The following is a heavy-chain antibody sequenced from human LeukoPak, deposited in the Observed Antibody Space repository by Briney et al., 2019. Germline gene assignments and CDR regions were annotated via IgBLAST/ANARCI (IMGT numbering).Heavy chain of an antibody. CDR2: VYPVDYRT. CDR1: GYIFTTYW. Sequence: GESLKISCEASGYIFTTYWIGWVRQKPGEGLEWMGIVYPVDYRTKYSPSFQGQVTISADRSINTGYLQWSSLKASDTATYYCARHTASAVAGHDAFDVWGQGTLVTVSS. D-gene: IGHD6-19*01. CDR3: ARHTASAVAGHDAFDV. V-gene: IGHV5-51*01. J-gene: IGHJ3*01.